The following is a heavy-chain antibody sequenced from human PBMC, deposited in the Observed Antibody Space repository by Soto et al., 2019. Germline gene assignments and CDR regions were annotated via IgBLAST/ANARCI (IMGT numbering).Heavy chain of an antibody. CDR2: ISAYNGNT. D-gene: IGHD3-22*01. CDR1: GYTFTSYG. Sequence: ASVKVSCKASGYTFTSYGISWVRQAPGQGLEWMGWISAYNGNTNYAQKLQGRVTMTTDTSTSTAYMELRSLRSDDTAVYYCARANYYDSSGYYYVGIAYWGQGTLVTVSS. CDR3: ARANYYDSSGYYYVGIAY. V-gene: IGHV1-18*01. J-gene: IGHJ4*02.